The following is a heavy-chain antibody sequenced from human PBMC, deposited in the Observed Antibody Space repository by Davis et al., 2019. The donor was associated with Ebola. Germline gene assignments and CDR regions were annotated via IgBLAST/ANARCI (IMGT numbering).Heavy chain of an antibody. CDR3: ARYSEFSTGSHAYYFHHYPMDI. CDR2: IYPGDSDT. D-gene: IGHD2/OR15-2a*01. CDR1: GYGFADYW. Sequence: KVSCKGSGYGFADYWIGWVRQMPGTGLEWMGIIYPGDSDTRYSPSFQGQVTISVDKSISTAYLQWSSLKASDSAMYYCARYSEFSTGSHAYYFHHYPMDIWGQGTTVTVSS. V-gene: IGHV5-51*01. J-gene: IGHJ6*02.